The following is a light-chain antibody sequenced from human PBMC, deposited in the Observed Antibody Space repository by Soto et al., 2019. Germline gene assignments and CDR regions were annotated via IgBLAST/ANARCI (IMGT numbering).Light chain of an antibody. CDR1: DSESKN. J-gene: IGLJ1*01. CDR2: NDY. CDR3: QVWDSSSDQYV. V-gene: IGLV3-21*02. Sequence: SYELTQPPSVSVAPGQTARVTCGGNDSESKNVHWYQQKAGQAPVLVVYNDYDRPSGIPERFSGSNSGNTATLTISRVEAGDEADYYCQVWDSSSDQYVFGTGTKLTVL.